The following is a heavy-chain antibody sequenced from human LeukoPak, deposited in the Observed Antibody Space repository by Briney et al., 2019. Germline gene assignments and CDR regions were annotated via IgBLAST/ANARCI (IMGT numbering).Heavy chain of an antibody. J-gene: IGHJ4*02. CDR3: ARLLGPDTDF. CDR2: IKQDGSEK. CDR1: GFTFSTHW. Sequence: TGGSQRLSCAASGFTFSTHWMAWVRQAPGKGLEWVANIKQDGSEKYYVDSVKGRFTISRDNAKNSLYLQMTSLRAEDTAVYYCARLLGPDTDFWGQGTLVTVSS. D-gene: IGHD2-2*01. V-gene: IGHV3-7*01.